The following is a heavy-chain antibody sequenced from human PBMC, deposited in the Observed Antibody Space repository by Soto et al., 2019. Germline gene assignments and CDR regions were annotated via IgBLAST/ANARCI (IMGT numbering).Heavy chain of an antibody. CDR1: GFTFSSYA. J-gene: IGHJ4*02. V-gene: IGHV3-30-3*01. CDR3: ARELLPVDTAMGHFDY. Sequence: QVQLVESGGGVVQPGRSLRLSCAASGFTFSSYAMHWVRQAPGKGLEWVAVISYDGSNKYYADSVKGRFTISRDNSKNTLYLQMNSLRAEDTAVYYCARELLPVDTAMGHFDYWGQGNLVTVSS. CDR2: ISYDGSNK. D-gene: IGHD5-18*01.